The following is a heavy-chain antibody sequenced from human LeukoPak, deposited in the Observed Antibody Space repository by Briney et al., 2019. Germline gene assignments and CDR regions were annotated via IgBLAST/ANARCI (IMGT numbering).Heavy chain of an antibody. J-gene: IGHJ4*02. CDR1: GFTASGYW. Sequence: TGGSLRLSCAAYGFTASGYWMHWVRQHPARGLMWLSYITEDGSGKSYEDSVRGRFTISRDNAKNTVHLQMNSLRVDDTAVYYCARDGQGPISLDYWGQGTPVTVSS. V-gene: IGHV3-74*01. D-gene: IGHD2/OR15-2a*01. CDR2: ITEDGSGK. CDR3: ARDGQGPISLDY.